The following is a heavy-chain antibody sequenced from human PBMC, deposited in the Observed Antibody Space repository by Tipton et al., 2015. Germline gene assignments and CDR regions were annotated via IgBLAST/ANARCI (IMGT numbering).Heavy chain of an antibody. D-gene: IGHD2-21*02. V-gene: IGHV4-61*01. CDR1: GGSVSSGNYY. CDR2: ISYTDTT. CDR3: ASPSLPHDRGDYYFQS. J-gene: IGHJ4*02. Sequence: GLVKPSESLSLTCNVSGGSVSSGNYYWSWIRQPPGKALEWIGYISYTDTTHYNPSLKSRVTISLDSSKNQFSLTLNSVTAADTAVYYCASPSLPHDRGDYYFQSWGQGSLVTVSS.